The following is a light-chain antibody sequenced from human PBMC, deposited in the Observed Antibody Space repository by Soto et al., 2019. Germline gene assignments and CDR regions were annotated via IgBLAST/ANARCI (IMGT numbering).Light chain of an antibody. CDR1: QTIYSY. CDR3: QQYYAYPVT. V-gene: IGKV1-8*01. J-gene: IGKJ5*01. CDR2: DAS. Sequence: AIQMTQSPSSFSASTGDTVTITCRASQTIYSYLVWYQQKPGKAPKLLIYDASTLQSGVPSRFSGGGSRTDFTLTISPLQSEDFATYYCQQYYAYPVTFGQGTRLEI.